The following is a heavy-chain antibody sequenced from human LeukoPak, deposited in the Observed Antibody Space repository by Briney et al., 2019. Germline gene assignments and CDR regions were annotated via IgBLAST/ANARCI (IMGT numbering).Heavy chain of an antibody. J-gene: IGHJ5*02. CDR3: ARDQPQDPTSQYQLLGWFDP. CDR1: GYTFTSYG. V-gene: IGHV1-18*01. D-gene: IGHD2-2*01. CDR2: ISAYNGNT. Sequence: GASVKVSCKASGYTFTSYGISWVRQAPGQGLEWMGWISAYNGNTNYAQKLQGRVTMTTDTSTSTAYMGLRSLRSDDTAVYYCARDQPQDPTSQYQLLGWFDPWGQGTLVTVSS.